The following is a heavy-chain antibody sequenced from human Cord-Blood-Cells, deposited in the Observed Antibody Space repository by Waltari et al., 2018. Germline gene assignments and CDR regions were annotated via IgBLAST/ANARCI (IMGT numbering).Heavy chain of an antibody. CDR1: GGTFSSYA. V-gene: IGHV1-69*01. D-gene: IGHD6-6*01. CDR3: ARLGRPKSIAARFAFDI. CDR2: FIPIFGTA. Sequence: QVQLVQSGAEVKKPGSSVKVSCKASGGTFSSYAISWVRQAPGQGLEWKGGFIPIFGTANYAQKFQGRVTITADESTSTAYMELSSLRSEDTAVYYCARLGRPKSIAARFAFDIWGQGTMVTVSS. J-gene: IGHJ3*02.